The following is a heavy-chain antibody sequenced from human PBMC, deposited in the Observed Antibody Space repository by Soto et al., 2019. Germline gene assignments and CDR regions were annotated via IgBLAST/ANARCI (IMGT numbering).Heavy chain of an antibody. V-gene: IGHV4-30-2*01. Sequence: QLQLQESGSGLVKPSQTLSLTCAVSGGSISSGGYSWSWIRQPPGEGLEWIGYIYHSGSTYYNPSLKSRVTISVDRSKNQFSLKLSSVTAADTAVYYCAKGPAQYYYDSVPQFDYWGQGTLVTVSS. D-gene: IGHD3-22*01. CDR2: IYHSGST. J-gene: IGHJ4*02. CDR1: GGSISSGGYS. CDR3: AKGPAQYYYDSVPQFDY.